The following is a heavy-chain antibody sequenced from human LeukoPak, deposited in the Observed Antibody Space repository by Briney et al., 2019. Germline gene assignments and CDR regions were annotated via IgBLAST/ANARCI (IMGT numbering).Heavy chain of an antibody. V-gene: IGHV4-39*01. J-gene: IGHJ5*02. CDR2: VYYSGST. CDR1: GGSITSTSSY. CDR3: ARYESVVVAGRPKYNWFDP. Sequence: SETLSLTCTVSGGSITSTSSYWGWIRQPPGKGLEWIGSVYYSGSTSYSPSLKSRVTISVDTSRNQFSLKLSSVTAADTAVYFCARYESVVVAGRPKYNWFDPWGQGTLVTVSS. D-gene: IGHD2-15*01.